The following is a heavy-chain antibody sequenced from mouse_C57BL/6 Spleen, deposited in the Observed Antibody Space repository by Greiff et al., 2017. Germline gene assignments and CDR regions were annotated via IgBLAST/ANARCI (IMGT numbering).Heavy chain of an antibody. V-gene: IGHV1-15*01. CDR1: GYTFTDYE. J-gene: IGHJ4*01. D-gene: IGHD4-1*01. CDR2: IDPETGGT. Sequence: VQLVESGAELVRPGASVTLSCKASGYTFTDYEMHWVKQTPVHGLEWIGAIDPETGGTAYNQKFKGKAILTADKSSSTAYMELRSLTSEDSAVYYCTRTGMVYAMDYWGQGTSVTVSS. CDR3: TRTGMVYAMDY.